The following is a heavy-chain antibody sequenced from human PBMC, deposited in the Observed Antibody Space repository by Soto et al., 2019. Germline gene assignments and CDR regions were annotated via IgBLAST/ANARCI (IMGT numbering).Heavy chain of an antibody. V-gene: IGHV1-69*13. CDR1: GGTFSSYA. Sequence: ASVKVSCKASGGTFSSYAISWVRQAPGQGLEWMGGIIPIFGTANYAQKFQGRVTITADESTSTAYMELSNLRSEDTAVYYCARGSNMITFGGVIGLAFDIWGQGTMVTVSS. D-gene: IGHD3-16*02. CDR3: ARGSNMITFGGVIGLAFDI. J-gene: IGHJ3*02. CDR2: IIPIFGTA.